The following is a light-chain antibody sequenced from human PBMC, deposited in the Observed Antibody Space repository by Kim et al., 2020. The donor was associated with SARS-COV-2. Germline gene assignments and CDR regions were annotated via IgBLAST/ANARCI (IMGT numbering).Light chain of an antibody. CDR1: DIGSKS. J-gene: IGLJ3*02. CDR3: QVWDSSSDNRV. Sequence: AVGKTSTISCGGNDIGSKSVHWYQQKPGPAPVLVIYYDSDRPSGIPERFSGSNSGNTATLTISRVEAGDEADDYCQVWDSSSDNRVFGGGTKLTVL. CDR2: YDS. V-gene: IGLV3-21*04.